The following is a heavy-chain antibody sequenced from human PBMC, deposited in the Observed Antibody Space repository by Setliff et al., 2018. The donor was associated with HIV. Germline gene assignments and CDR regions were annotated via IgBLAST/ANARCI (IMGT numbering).Heavy chain of an antibody. D-gene: IGHD5-18*01. Sequence: PSETLSLTCAVYGGSFSGYYWSWNRQPPGKGLEWIGDINHSGSTNYNPSLKSRVTISVDTSKNQFSLKLSSVTAADSAVYYCARGRGYSYGYKYYYYMDVWGKGTTVTVSS. CDR1: GGSFSGYY. CDR2: INHSGST. V-gene: IGHV4-34*01. CDR3: ARGRGYSYGYKYYYYMDV. J-gene: IGHJ6*03.